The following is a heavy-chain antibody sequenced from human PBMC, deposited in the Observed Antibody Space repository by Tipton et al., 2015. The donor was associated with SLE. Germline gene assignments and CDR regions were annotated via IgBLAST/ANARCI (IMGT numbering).Heavy chain of an antibody. V-gene: IGHV1-18*01. Sequence: WVRQAPGQGLEWMGWISAYNGNTNYAQKLQGRVTMTTDTSTTTAYMELRSLRSDDTAVYYCARDDCSGGSCYSAYYGMDVWGQGTTVTVSS. D-gene: IGHD2-15*01. CDR2: ISAYNGNT. J-gene: IGHJ6*02. CDR3: ARDDCSGGSCYSAYYGMDV.